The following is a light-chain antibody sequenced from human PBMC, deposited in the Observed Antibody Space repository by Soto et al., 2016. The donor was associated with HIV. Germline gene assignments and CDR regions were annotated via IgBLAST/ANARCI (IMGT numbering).Light chain of an antibody. CDR2: AAS. CDR1: QGISNY. J-gene: IGKJ2*01. V-gene: IGKV1-27*01. CDR3: QQYYSTPYT. Sequence: DIQMTQSPSSLSASVGDRVTITCRASQGISNYLAWYQQKAGKAPKLLISAASTLESGVPSRFRGSGSGTDFTLTITSLQPEDVATYYCQQYYSTPYTFGQGTKLEIK.